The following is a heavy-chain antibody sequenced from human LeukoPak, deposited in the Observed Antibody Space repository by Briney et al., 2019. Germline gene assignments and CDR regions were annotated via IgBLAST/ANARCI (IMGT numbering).Heavy chain of an antibody. J-gene: IGHJ4*02. Sequence: PGGSLRLSCAASGFTFSSYAMHWVRQAPGKGLEWVAVISYDGSNKYYADSVKGRFTISRDNSKNTLYLQMNSLRAEDTAVYYCARDRGRVGAMGFDYWGQGTLVTVSS. CDR1: GFTFSSYA. V-gene: IGHV3-30-3*01. D-gene: IGHD1-26*01. CDR3: ARDRGRVGAMGFDY. CDR2: ISYDGSNK.